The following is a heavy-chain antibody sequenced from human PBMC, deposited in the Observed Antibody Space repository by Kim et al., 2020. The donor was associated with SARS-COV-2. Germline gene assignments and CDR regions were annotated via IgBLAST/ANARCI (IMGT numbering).Heavy chain of an antibody. V-gene: IGHV3-9*01. CDR3: VKDIAITFGMGVFYV. CDR1: GFSFEDFA. J-gene: IGHJ3*01. Sequence: GGSLRLSCTASGFSFEDFAMHWVRHVPGKGLECVSSISGHRGVKDYLDSVKGRFTISRDNAKKSLYLHMSGLRPDDTALYYCVKDIAITFGMGVFYVWGQGTMVVVSS. CDR2: ISGHRGVK. D-gene: IGHD3-16*01.